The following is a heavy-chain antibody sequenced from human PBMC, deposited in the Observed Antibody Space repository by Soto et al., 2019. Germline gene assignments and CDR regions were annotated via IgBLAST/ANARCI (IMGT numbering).Heavy chain of an antibody. CDR2: ISASGAGT. J-gene: IGHJ4*02. CDR3: AKDARGNYRYFDY. CDR1: GFTFSNYA. V-gene: IGHV3-23*01. Sequence: EVQVLESGGGLVQPGGSLRLSCAASGFTFSNYAVNWVRQAPGKGLEWVSGISASGAGTYYADSMKGRFTISRDNSKNTLYLHMNSLTAEDTAVYYCAKDARGNYRYFDYWGQGTLVTVSS. D-gene: IGHD3-16*02.